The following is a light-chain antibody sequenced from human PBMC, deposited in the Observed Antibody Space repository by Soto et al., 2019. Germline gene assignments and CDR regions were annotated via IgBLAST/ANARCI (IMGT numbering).Light chain of an antibody. V-gene: IGKV1-5*01. CDR1: QSISRW. Sequence: DIQMTQSPSTLSASVGDRVTITCRASQSISRWLVWYQQKPGIAPKFLIYDASRLQSGVPSRFSGDGSGTEFTLTISSLQPDDFATYYCQQYDSYPITFGQGTRLEIK. J-gene: IGKJ5*01. CDR2: DAS. CDR3: QQYDSYPIT.